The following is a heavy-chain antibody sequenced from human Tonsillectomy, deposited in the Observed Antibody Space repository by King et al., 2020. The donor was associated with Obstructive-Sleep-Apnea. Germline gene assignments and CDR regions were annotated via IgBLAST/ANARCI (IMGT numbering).Heavy chain of an antibody. Sequence: QLQESGPGLVKSSETLSLTCTVSGASISGYYWSWIRQPPGKGLEWIGYIFYSGSTNYNPSLKSRVTISVDKSKNQFSLKLSSVTAADTAIYYCARTTPEDWYFDLWGRGTLVTVSS. V-gene: IGHV4-59*01. CDR3: ARTTPEDWYFDL. J-gene: IGHJ2*01. D-gene: IGHD1-26*01. CDR2: IFYSGST. CDR1: GASISGYY.